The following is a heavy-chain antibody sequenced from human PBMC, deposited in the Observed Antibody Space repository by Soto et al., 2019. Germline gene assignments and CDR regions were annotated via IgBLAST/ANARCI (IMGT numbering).Heavy chain of an antibody. J-gene: IGHJ6*02. CDR2: INHSGST. CDR3: ARGWPLYCSGGSCYVGSHYYYYGMDV. V-gene: IGHV4-34*01. Sequence: SETLSLTCAVYGGSFSGYYWSWIRQPPGRGLEWIGEINHSGSTNYNPSLKSRVTISVDTSKNQFSLKLSSVTAADTAVYYCARGWPLYCSGGSCYVGSHYYYYGMDVWGQGTTVTVSS. D-gene: IGHD2-15*01. CDR1: GGSFSGYY.